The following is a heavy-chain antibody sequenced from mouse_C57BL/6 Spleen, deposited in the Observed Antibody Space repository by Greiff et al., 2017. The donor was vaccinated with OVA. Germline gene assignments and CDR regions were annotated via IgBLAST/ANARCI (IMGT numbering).Heavy chain of an antibody. CDR2: IYPSDSET. D-gene: IGHD6-1*01. Sequence: VQLQQPGAELVRPGSSVKLSCKASGYTFTSYWMDWVKQRPGQGLEWIGNIYPSDSETHYNQKFKDKATLTVDKSSSPAYMQLSSLTSEDSAVYYCARRQAYFDYWGQGATLTVSS. CDR3: ARRQAYFDY. CDR1: GYTFTSYW. V-gene: IGHV1-61*01. J-gene: IGHJ2*01.